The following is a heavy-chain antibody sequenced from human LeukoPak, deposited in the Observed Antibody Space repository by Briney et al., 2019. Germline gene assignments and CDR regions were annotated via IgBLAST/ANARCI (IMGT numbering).Heavy chain of an antibody. D-gene: IGHD6-13*01. CDR2: ISGSGDGT. V-gene: IGHV3-23*01. CDR1: GFTFTNYA. CDR3: AKGLIAAADHNWFDP. Sequence: GGSLRLSCVASGFTFTNYAMSWVRQAPGRGLEWVSAISGSGDGTFYADAVKGRFTVSRDTSKNTVHLQMDSLRAEDTALYYCAKGLIAAADHNWFDPWGQGTLVTVSS. J-gene: IGHJ5*02.